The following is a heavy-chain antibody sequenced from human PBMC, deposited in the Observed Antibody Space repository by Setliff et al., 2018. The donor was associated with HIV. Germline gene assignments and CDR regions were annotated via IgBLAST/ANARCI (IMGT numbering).Heavy chain of an antibody. J-gene: IGHJ4*02. V-gene: IGHV3-7*05. CDR1: NSTSYY. D-gene: IGHD1-26*01. CDR2: IKQDGSEK. CDR3: ATDCAVVGGTGSLDS. Sequence: NSTSYYWGWVRQAPGKGLEWVANIKQDGSEKNYMDSVKGRFTISRDNAKNSLYLQMNSLRVEDTAVYYCATDCAVVGGTGSLDSWGQGTLVTVSS.